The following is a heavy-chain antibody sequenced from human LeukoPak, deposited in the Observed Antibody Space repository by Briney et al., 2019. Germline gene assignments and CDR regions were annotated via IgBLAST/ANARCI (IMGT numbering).Heavy chain of an antibody. J-gene: IGHJ5*02. Sequence: SETLSLTCTVSGGSIGDYYWSWIRQPPGKGLEWIGYISYSGYTNYNPSLESRVTMSVGGSKNQLSLKLTSVTAADTATYYCASSHCSGSSCYSFDHWGQGALVTVSS. CDR2: ISYSGYT. CDR1: GGSIGDYY. D-gene: IGHD2-15*01. V-gene: IGHV4-59*01. CDR3: ASSHCSGSSCYSFDH.